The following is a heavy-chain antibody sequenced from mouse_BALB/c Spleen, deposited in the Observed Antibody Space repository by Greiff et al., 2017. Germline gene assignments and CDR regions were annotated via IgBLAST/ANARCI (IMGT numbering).Heavy chain of an antibody. V-gene: IGHV2-2*02. D-gene: IGHD2-1*01. Sequence: VQRVESGPGLVQPSQSLSITCTVSGFSLTSYGAHWVRQSPGKGLEWLGVIWSGGSTDYNAAFISRLSISKDNSKSQVFFKMNSLQANDTAIYYCARNMIYYGNYVDYWGQGTTLTVSS. CDR1: GFSLTSYG. J-gene: IGHJ2*01. CDR2: IWSGGST. CDR3: ARNMIYYGNYVDY.